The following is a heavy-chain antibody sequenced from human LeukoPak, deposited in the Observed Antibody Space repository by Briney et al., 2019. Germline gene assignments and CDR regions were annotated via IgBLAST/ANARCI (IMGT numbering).Heavy chain of an antibody. CDR1: GGSISSYY. J-gene: IGHJ4*02. CDR2: IYYSGST. D-gene: IGHD3-9*01. CDR3: ARMDPLEDIRYFDWLSSYFDY. Sequence: PSETLSLTCTVSGGSISSYYWSWIRQHPGKGLEWIGYIYYSGSTYYNPSLKSRVTISVDTSKNQFSLKLSSVTAADTAVYYCARMDPLEDIRYFDWLSSYFDYWGQGTLVTVSS. V-gene: IGHV4-59*06.